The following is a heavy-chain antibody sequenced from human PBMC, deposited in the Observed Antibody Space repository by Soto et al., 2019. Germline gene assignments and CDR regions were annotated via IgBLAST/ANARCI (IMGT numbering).Heavy chain of an antibody. J-gene: IGHJ1*01. CDR1: GFTFSSYS. CDR3: ARDLNTDLGYCSGGSCYPEYFQH. Sequence: GGSLRLSCAASGFTFSSYSMNWVRQAPGKGLEWVSSISSSSSYIYYADSVKGRFTISRDNAKNSLYLQMNSLRAEDTAVYYCARDLNTDLGYCSGGSCYPEYFQHWGQGTLVTVSS. V-gene: IGHV3-21*01. D-gene: IGHD2-15*01. CDR2: ISSSSSYI.